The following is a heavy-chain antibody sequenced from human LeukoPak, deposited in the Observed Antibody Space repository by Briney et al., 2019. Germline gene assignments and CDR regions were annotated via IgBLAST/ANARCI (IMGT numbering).Heavy chain of an antibody. CDR3: ARGGNSGIWAYYVDY. V-gene: IGHV4-59*01. Sequence: SETLSLTCTVSGGSISSYYWSWIRQPPGKGLEWIGYIFHSGDTNYNPSLKSRVTISADTSKNQFSLRLSSVTAADTAVYYCARGGNSGIWAYYVDYWGQGTLVTVSP. CDR2: IFHSGDT. CDR1: GGSISSYY. D-gene: IGHD3-10*01. J-gene: IGHJ4*02.